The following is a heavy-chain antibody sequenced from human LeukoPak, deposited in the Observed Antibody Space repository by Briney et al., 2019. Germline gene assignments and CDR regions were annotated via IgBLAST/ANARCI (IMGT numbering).Heavy chain of an antibody. D-gene: IGHD3-22*01. V-gene: IGHV3-23*01. Sequence: GGSLRLSCAASGXTFHNYAMSWVRQAPGKGLEWVSSVGGAPDETFYADSVKGRFTISRDNSKSMLYLQLSSLRVEDTAVYYCATITSMRVVLISWGQGTLVTVSS. CDR1: GXTFHNYA. CDR2: VGGAPDET. CDR3: ATITSMRVVLIS. J-gene: IGHJ1*01.